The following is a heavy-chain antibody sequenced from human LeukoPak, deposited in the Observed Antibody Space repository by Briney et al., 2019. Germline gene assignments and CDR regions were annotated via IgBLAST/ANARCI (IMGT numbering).Heavy chain of an antibody. CDR2: INPNSGGT. V-gene: IGHV1-2*02. CDR1: AYTFTAYF. CDR3: ARGAAIVVVPDAKDNWFDP. D-gene: IGHD2-2*01. J-gene: IGHJ5*02. Sequence: GASVKVSCKASAYTFTAYFMYWVRQAPGQGLEWMGWINPNSGGTDYAQNFQDRVTMTRDTSISTAYMELSGLRSDDTAVYYCARGAAIVVVPDAKDNWFDPWGQGTLVTVSS.